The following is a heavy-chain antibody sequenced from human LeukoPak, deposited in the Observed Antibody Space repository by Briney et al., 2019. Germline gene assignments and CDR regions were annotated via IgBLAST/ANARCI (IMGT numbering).Heavy chain of an antibody. D-gene: IGHD3-16*01. J-gene: IGHJ1*01. CDR1: GVSFSDYD. Sequence: GGSLRLSCSASGVSFSDYDMNWVRQAPGKGLEWVSPISGRSSHIYYGESVKGRFTISRDNAKNSLYLQMDSLGVEDTAVYYCGRAFPPLRTSSAGDLWGQGTLVIVSS. CDR2: ISGRSSHI. V-gene: IGHV3-21*01. CDR3: GRAFPPLRTSSAGDL.